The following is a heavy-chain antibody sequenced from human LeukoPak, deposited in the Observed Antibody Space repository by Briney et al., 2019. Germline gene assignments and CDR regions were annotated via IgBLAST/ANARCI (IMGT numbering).Heavy chain of an antibody. J-gene: IGHJ4*02. CDR1: GFTFDDYG. CDR2: INWNGGST. V-gene: IGHV3-20*04. CDR3: ARGGLYYYDSSGYYS. D-gene: IGHD3-22*01. Sequence: PGGSLRLSCAASGFTFDDYGMSWVRQAPGKGLEWVSGINWNGGSTGYADSVKGRFTTSRDNAKNSVYLQMNSLRAEDTAVYYCARGGLYYYDSSGYYSWGQGSLVTVSS.